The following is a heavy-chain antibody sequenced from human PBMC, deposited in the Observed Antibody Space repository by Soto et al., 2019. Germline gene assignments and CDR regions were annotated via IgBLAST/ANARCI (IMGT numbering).Heavy chain of an antibody. Sequence: ASVKVSCKTSGYTFTNYDIAWLRQAPGQGLEWMGWISVYSGHTNYAQNLQGRIIITTDTSTSTAYLDLMSLTADDTAVYFCARGDAVVVPERFDPWGQGTLVTVSS. CDR3: ARGDAVVVPERFDP. CDR2: ISVYSGHT. CDR1: GYTFTNYD. V-gene: IGHV1-18*01. J-gene: IGHJ5*02. D-gene: IGHD2-21*01.